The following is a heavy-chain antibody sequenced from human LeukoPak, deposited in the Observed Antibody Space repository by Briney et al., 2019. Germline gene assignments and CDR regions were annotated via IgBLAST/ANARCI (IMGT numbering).Heavy chain of an antibody. Sequence: PSQTLSLTCTVSGGSISSGDYYWSWIRQPPGKGLEWIGEIYHSGSTNYNPSLKSRVTISVDKSKNQFSLKLSSVTAADTAVYYCARSIAAAGPPGYWGQGTLVTVSS. CDR3: ARSIAAAGPPGY. D-gene: IGHD6-13*01. CDR1: GGSISSGDYY. CDR2: IYHSGST. J-gene: IGHJ4*02. V-gene: IGHV4-30-4*01.